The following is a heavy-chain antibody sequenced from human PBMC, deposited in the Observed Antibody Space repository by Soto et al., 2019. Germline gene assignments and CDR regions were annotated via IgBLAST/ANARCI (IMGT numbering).Heavy chain of an antibody. D-gene: IGHD3-9*01. Sequence: EVQLVESGGGLVQPGGSLRLSCAASGFTFNRFELHWVRQGPGKGLEWISYISSSGSTAYYASSVEGRFTISRDNANNSVYLQMGSLRAEDTALYCCTRAAWFPYWSFYWGQGAVVTVSS. CDR3: TRAAWFPYWSFY. V-gene: IGHV3-48*03. J-gene: IGHJ4*02. CDR2: ISSSGSTA. CDR1: GFTFNRFE.